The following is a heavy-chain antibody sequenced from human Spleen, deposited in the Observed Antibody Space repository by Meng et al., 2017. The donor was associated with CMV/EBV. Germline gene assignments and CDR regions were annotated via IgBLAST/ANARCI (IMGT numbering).Heavy chain of an antibody. V-gene: IGHV4-30-4*08. CDR3: AREKVGYFDL. CDR1: GGSTSSGASD. CDR2: IYYSGST. J-gene: IGHJ2*01. Sequence: LQAPGHLRATPSPPPPATWPVSGGSTSSGASDCSGIRQPPGKGLEWIGYIYYSGSTYYNPSPKSRVTISVDTSKNHFSLKLSSVTAADTAVYYCAREKVGYFDLWGRGTLVTVSS.